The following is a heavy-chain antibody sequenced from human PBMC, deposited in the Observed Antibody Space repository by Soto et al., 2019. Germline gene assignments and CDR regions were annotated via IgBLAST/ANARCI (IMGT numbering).Heavy chain of an antibody. Sequence: PSETLSLTCSVSGGSISSRNYYWAWIRQPPGKGLEWIGSIYYTGSTLDSPSLKGRVTLSIDTSKRQVSLKLSSVTAADTGIYYCTRHRDISEVYGMDVWGQGTTVTVS. J-gene: IGHJ6*02. CDR1: GGSISSRNYY. D-gene: IGHD2-15*01. CDR3: TRHRDISEVYGMDV. V-gene: IGHV4-39*01. CDR2: IYYTGST.